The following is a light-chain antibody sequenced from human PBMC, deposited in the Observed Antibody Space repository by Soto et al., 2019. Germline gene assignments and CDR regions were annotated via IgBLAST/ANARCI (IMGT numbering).Light chain of an antibody. J-gene: IGKJ4*01. Sequence: DTRMTQSPSSLSASGGDRVTITCRASEDISNSLACFQQRPGEAPKSLISAASTLHSGVPSRFSGSASGTDFTLTISSLQPEDFATSYCQQYNFYPVTFGGGTNVEIK. CDR3: QQYNFYPVT. CDR2: AAS. V-gene: IGKV1-16*01. CDR1: EDISNS.